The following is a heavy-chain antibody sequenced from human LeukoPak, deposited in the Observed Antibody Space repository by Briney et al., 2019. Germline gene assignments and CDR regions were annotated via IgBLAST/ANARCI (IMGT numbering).Heavy chain of an antibody. V-gene: IGHV2-5*02. D-gene: IGHD1-26*01. Sequence: SGPTLVNPTQTLTLTCTLSGFSLNTRGVGVGWIRQPQGKALEWLALIFWDDEKRYSPSLKSRLTITKDTSKNQVVLTMTNMDPVDTATYYCAHRRGTYSTFDPWGQGTLVTVSS. CDR1: GFSLNTRGVG. CDR2: IFWDDEK. J-gene: IGHJ5*02. CDR3: AHRRGTYSTFDP.